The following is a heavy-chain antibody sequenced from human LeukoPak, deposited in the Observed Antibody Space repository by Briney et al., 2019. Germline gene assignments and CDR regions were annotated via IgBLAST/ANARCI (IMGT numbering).Heavy chain of an antibody. J-gene: IGHJ4*02. D-gene: IGHD6-19*01. CDR1: GFPFRSYA. CDR3: ARRPYARSGWYFDY. V-gene: IGHV3-23*01. Sequence: PGGSLRLSCAASGFPFRSYAMSGVRQAPGKGLEWVSAISGSGGSTYYAASVKGRFTISRDIAKNSRNRQMKSLRAEDTAVFYGARRPYARSGWYFDYWGQGSLVSLSS. CDR2: ISGSGGST.